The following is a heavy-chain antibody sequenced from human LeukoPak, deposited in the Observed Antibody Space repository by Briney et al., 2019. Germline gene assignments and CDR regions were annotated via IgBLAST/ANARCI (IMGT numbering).Heavy chain of an antibody. V-gene: IGHV5-51*01. D-gene: IGHD1-7*01. CDR1: GYSFTSYW. J-gene: IGHJ6*03. CDR2: IYPGDSDT. Sequence: GEPLKISCKGSGYSFTSYWIGWVRQMPGKGLEWMGIIYPGDSDTRYSPSFQGQVTISADKSISTAYLQWSSLKASDTAMYYCARHIGTTPYYYYMDVWGKGTTVTVSS. CDR3: ARHIGTTPYYYYMDV.